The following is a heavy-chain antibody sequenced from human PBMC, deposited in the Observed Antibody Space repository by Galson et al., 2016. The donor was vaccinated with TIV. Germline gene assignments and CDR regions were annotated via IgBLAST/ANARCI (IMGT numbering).Heavy chain of an antibody. D-gene: IGHD1-26*01. CDR2: ISTDGSSA. V-gene: IGHV3-74*01. CDR3: ARGLLGASVGFDI. Sequence: SLRLSCAASGFTFSSFWIHWVRQTPGKGPVWVSRISTDGSSANYADSVEGRFTISRDNAKNTVYLQMDSLRGDDTAVYYCARGLLGASVGFDIWGQGTMVTVSS. CDR1: GFTFSSFW. J-gene: IGHJ3*02.